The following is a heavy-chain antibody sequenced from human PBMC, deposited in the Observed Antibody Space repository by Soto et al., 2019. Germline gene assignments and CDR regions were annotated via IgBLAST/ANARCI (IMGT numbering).Heavy chain of an antibody. V-gene: IGHV1-69*13. J-gene: IGHJ3*02. CDR1: GGTFSSYA. Sequence: SVKVSCKASGGTFSSYAISWVRQAPGQGLEWMGGIIPIFGTANYAQKFQGRVTITADESTSTAYMELSSLSSADTAVYYCALRMRLLWFGELLYNDAFDIWGQGTMVTVSS. D-gene: IGHD3-10*01. CDR2: IIPIFGTA. CDR3: ALRMRLLWFGELLYNDAFDI.